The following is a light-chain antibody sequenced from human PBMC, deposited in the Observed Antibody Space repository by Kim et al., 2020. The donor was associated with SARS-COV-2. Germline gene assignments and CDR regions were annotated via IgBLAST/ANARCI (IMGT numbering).Light chain of an antibody. CDR3: QSYDSVLSGYV. V-gene: IGLV1-40*01. CDR1: SSIIGTGYD. J-gene: IGLJ1*01. Sequence: QSVLTQPPSVSGAPGQTVTISCTGDSSIIGTGYDVHWFQQLPGTAPKLLIYGDKNRPSGVPDRFSGSKSANSASLAIAGLQAEDEADYYCQSYDSVLSGYVFGSGTKVTVL. CDR2: GDK.